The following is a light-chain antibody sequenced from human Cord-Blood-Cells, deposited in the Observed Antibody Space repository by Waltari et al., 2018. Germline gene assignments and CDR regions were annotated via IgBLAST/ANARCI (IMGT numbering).Light chain of an antibody. CDR2: KAS. CDR1: QSISSW. Sequence: DIQMTQSPSTLSASVGDRVTITCRASQSISSWLAWYQQKPGNAPKHLIYKASSLESGVPSRFSGSGSGTEFTLTISSLQPDDFATYYCQQYNSYSTFGQGTKVEIK. CDR3: QQYNSYST. J-gene: IGKJ1*01. V-gene: IGKV1-5*03.